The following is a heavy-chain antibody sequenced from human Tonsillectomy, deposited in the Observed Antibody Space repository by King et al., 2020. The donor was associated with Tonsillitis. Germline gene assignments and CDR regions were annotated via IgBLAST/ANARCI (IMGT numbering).Heavy chain of an antibody. Sequence: QLVQSGAEVKKPGESLKISCKVSGYIFANYWIGWVRQMPGKGLEWMGIIFPADSDTRYSPSFQGQVTISADKSISTAYLQLSSLKASDTAMYYCARHISYFYVIDVWGQGPTLTVSS. CDR1: GYIFANYW. CDR3: ARHISYFYVIDV. CDR2: IFPADSDT. V-gene: IGHV5-51*01. J-gene: IGHJ6*01.